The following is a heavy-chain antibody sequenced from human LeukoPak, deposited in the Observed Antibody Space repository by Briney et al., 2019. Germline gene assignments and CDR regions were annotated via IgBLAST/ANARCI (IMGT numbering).Heavy chain of an antibody. CDR2: INHSGST. Sequence: SETLSLTCAVYGGSFSGYYWSWIRQPPGKGLEWIGEINHSGSTNYNPSLKSRVTTSVDTSKNQFSLKLSSVTAANTAVYYCARLRVTMIVVVIKVDAFDIWGQGTMVTVSS. CDR1: GGSFSGYY. J-gene: IGHJ3*02. D-gene: IGHD3-22*01. V-gene: IGHV4-34*01. CDR3: ARLRVTMIVVVIKVDAFDI.